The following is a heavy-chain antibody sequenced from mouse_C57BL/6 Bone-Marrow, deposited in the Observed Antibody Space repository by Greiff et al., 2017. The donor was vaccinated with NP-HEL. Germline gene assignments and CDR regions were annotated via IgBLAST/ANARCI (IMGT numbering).Heavy chain of an antibody. J-gene: IGHJ4*01. D-gene: IGHD4-1*01. Sequence: QVQLKESGAELARPGASVKLSCKASGYTFTSYGISWVKQRTGQGLEWIGEIYPRSGNTYYNEKFKGKATLTADKSPSPAYMDLRSLTSEDSAVYFCARWAAWVYAMDYWGQGTSVTVSS. CDR3: ARWAAWVYAMDY. CDR1: GYTFTSYG. CDR2: IYPRSGNT. V-gene: IGHV1-81*01.